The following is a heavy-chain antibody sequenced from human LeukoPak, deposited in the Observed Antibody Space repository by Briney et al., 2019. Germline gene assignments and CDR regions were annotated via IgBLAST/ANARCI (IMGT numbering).Heavy chain of an antibody. J-gene: IGHJ6*03. D-gene: IGHD3-10*01. CDR3: AREGITMVRGVARYYYYMDV. Sequence: GALRLSCAASGFTFSSYSMNWVRQAPGKGLEWVSSISSSSSYIYYADSVKGRFTISRDNAKNSLYLQMNSLRAEDTAVYYCAREGITMVRGVARYYYYMDVWGKGTTVTVSS. CDR1: GFTFSSYS. CDR2: ISSSSSYI. V-gene: IGHV3-21*01.